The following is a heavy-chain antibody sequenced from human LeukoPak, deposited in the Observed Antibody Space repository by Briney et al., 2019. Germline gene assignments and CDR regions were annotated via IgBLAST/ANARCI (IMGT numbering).Heavy chain of an antibody. D-gene: IGHD2-2*01. J-gene: IGHJ6*02. CDR3: ARALPYCSSTSCYYYYYGMDV. V-gene: IGHV1-69*04. Sequence: AASVKVSCKASGGTFSSYAISWVRQAPGQGLEWMGRIIPILGIANYAQKFQGRVTITAGKSTSTAYMELSSLRSEDTAVYYCARALPYCSSTSCYYYYYGMDVWGQGTTVTVSS. CDR1: GGTFSSYA. CDR2: IIPILGIA.